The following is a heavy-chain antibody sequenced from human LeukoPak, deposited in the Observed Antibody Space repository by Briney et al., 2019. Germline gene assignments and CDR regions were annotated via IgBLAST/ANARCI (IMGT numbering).Heavy chain of an antibody. CDR3: ARGNQWLIDY. CDR2: ISHDGGDE. Sequence: GGSLRLSCAASGFTFSSYGMHWVRQAPGKGLEWVSLISHDGGDERYADSVKGRFTISRDNSKSTLYLQMNSLRVEDTAVYYCARGNQWLIDYWGQGTQVTVPS. J-gene: IGHJ4*02. D-gene: IGHD6-19*01. V-gene: IGHV3-30*03. CDR1: GFTFSSYG.